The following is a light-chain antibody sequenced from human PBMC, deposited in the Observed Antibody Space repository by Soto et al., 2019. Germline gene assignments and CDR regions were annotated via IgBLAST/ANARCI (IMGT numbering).Light chain of an antibody. Sequence: IVLTQSPGTLSLSQGERATLSCRASQSVSSSYLAWYQQKPGQAPRLLIYSASSRATGIPARFSGSGSGTEFTLTISSLQSEDFAVYYCQQYNKWPPITFCQGGRLEI. J-gene: IGKJ5*01. CDR2: SAS. V-gene: IGKV3-15*01. CDR1: QSVSSSY. CDR3: QQYNKWPPIT.